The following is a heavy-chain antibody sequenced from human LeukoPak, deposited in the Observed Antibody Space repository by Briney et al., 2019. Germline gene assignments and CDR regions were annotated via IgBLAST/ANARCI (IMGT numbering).Heavy chain of an antibody. Sequence: GGSLRLSCAASGFSLSDYWMTWVRQAPGKGLECVGNIKFDGSEIYYLDSVRGRFSISRDNAKNSLYLQMHSLRVEDTAVYYCTRDLNHDSSGWGQGTPVTVSS. D-gene: IGHD3-22*01. CDR1: GFSLSDYW. V-gene: IGHV3-7*01. CDR2: IKFDGSEI. J-gene: IGHJ4*02. CDR3: TRDLNHDSSG.